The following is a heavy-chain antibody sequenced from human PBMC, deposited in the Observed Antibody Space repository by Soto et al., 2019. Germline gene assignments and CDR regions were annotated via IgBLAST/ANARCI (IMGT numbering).Heavy chain of an antibody. Sequence: GGSLRLSCAASGFTFSSYWMSWVRQAPGKGLEWVANIKQDGSEKYYVDSVKGRFTISRDNAKNSLYLQMNSLRAEDTAVYYCARGHAFLEWLLPTDRVSDYWGQGTLVTGSS. J-gene: IGHJ4*02. D-gene: IGHD3-3*02. CDR1: GFTFSSYW. CDR3: ARGHAFLEWLLPTDRVSDY. V-gene: IGHV3-7*01. CDR2: IKQDGSEK.